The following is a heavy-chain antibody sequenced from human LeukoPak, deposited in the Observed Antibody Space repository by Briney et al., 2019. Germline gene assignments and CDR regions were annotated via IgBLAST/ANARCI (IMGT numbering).Heavy chain of an antibody. CDR1: GFTFSSYA. J-gene: IGHJ4*02. CDR2: ISYDGSNK. CDR3: ARDPYSSSWYYFDY. D-gene: IGHD6-13*01. V-gene: IGHV3-30-3*01. Sequence: GGSLRLSCAASGFTFSSYAMHWFRQAPGKGLEWVAVISYDGSNKYYADSVKGRFTISRDNSKNTLYLQMNSLRAEDTAVYYCARDPYSSSWYYFDYWGQGTLVTVSS.